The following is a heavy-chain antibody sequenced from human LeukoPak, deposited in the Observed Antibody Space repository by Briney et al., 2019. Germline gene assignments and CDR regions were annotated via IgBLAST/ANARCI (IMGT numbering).Heavy chain of an antibody. CDR1: GGTFSSYA. D-gene: IGHD2-21*02. J-gene: IGHJ6*02. CDR2: IIPILGIA. CDR3: ARGVGCGGDCYSDYYYYYGMDV. Sequence: SVKVSCKASGGTFSSYAISWVRQAPGQGLEWMGRIIPILGIANYAQKFQGRVTITADKSTSTAYMELSSLRSDDTAVYYCARGVGCGGDCYSDYYYYYGMDVWGQGTTVTVSS. V-gene: IGHV1-69*04.